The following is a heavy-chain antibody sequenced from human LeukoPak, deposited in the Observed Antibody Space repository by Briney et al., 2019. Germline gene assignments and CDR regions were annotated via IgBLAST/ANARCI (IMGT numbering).Heavy chain of an antibody. Sequence: PGRSLRLSCAASGFTFSSYAMHWVRQAPGKGLEWVAVISYDGSNKYYADSVKGRFTISRDNSKNTLYLQMNSLRAEDTAVYYCARDTPGHYAFDIWGQGTMVTVSS. CDR1: GFTFSSYA. J-gene: IGHJ3*02. D-gene: IGHD2-15*01. CDR3: ARDTPGHYAFDI. V-gene: IGHV3-30-3*01. CDR2: ISYDGSNK.